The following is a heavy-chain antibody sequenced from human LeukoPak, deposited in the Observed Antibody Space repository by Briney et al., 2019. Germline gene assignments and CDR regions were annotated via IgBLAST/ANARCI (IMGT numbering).Heavy chain of an antibody. V-gene: IGHV3-30-3*01. Sequence: GRSLSLSCAASGFTFSSHAMHWVRQAPGKGLEWVAVISYDGSNKYYAHSVKGRFTISRDNSKNTLYLQMNSLRAEDTAVYYCASSHALYDSSGYYGDWGQGTLVTVSS. CDR3: ASSHALYDSSGYYGD. D-gene: IGHD3-22*01. CDR2: ISYDGSNK. J-gene: IGHJ4*02. CDR1: GFTFSSHA.